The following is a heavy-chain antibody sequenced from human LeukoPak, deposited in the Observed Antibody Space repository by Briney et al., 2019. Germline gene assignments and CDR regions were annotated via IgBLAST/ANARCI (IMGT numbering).Heavy chain of an antibody. J-gene: IGHJ4*02. CDR1: GGTFSSYA. CDR3: ARDKLRQQLVLDY. CDR2: IIPIFGTA. Sequence: SVKVSCKASGGTFSSYAISWVRQAPGQGLEWMGGIIPIFGTANYAQKFQGRVTITADESTSTAYMELSSLRSEDTAVYYCARDKLRQQLVLDYWGQGTLVTVSS. V-gene: IGHV1-69*01. D-gene: IGHD6-13*01.